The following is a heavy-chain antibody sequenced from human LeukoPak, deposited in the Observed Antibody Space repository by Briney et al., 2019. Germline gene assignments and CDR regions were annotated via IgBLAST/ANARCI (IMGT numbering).Heavy chain of an antibody. CDR3: ARLSHSWLEASFDY. CDR2: IYPGDSDT. V-gene: IGHV5-51*01. D-gene: IGHD3-22*01. Sequence: GEPLQISCQGSGYRFTSYWIGRVRQMPGKGLEWMGIIYPGDSDTRYSPSFQGQVTISADKSISTAYLQWSSLKASDTAMYYCARLSHSWLEASFDYWGQGTLVTVSS. CDR1: GYRFTSYW. J-gene: IGHJ4*02.